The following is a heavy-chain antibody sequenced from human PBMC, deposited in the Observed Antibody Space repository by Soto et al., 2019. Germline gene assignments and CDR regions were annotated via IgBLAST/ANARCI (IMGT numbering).Heavy chain of an antibody. CDR2: IYDTGISGYTPST. CDR3: ASSAGHPGDFFYYNGMDV. CDR1: GGSITSSY. V-gene: IGHV4-59*01. Sequence: SETLSLTCTVSGGSITSSYWSWIRRPPGKGLEWIAYIYDTGISGYTPSTSYNPSLKSRVTMSVGTSKRQFSLKLTSVTAADTAVYYCASSAGHPGDFFYYNGMDVWGQGTTVTVSS. J-gene: IGHJ6*02. D-gene: IGHD3-10*01.